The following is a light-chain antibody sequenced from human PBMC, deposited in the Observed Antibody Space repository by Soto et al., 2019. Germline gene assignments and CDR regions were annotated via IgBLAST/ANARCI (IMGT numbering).Light chain of an antibody. V-gene: IGLV1-44*01. J-gene: IGLJ2*01. CDR2: SNN. CDR1: SSNIGSKT. Sequence: QDVVTQPPSASGTPGQRVTISCSGSSSNIGSKTVEWYQQLPGTAPKLLINSNNQRPSGVPDRFSGSKSGTSASLAISGLQSEDEADYYCAAWDDSLNGVVFGGGTKLTVL. CDR3: AAWDDSLNGVV.